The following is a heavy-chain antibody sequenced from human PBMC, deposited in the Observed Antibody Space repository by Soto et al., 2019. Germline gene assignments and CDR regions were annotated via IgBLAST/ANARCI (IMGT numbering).Heavy chain of an antibody. CDR2: IHPDSGDT. D-gene: IGHD3-10*01. V-gene: IGHV1-2*04. CDR3: ARVNYYGSGNDYFYGMDV. CDR1: GYTFTGYY. Sequence: QVQLVQSGAEVKKPGASVKVSCKASGYTFTGYYIHWMRQAPGQGLEWMRWIHPDSGDTSYAQKFQGWVTMTRDTSISTAYLELSRLKSDDTDVYYCARVNYYGSGNDYFYGMDVWGHGTTVTVSS. J-gene: IGHJ6*02.